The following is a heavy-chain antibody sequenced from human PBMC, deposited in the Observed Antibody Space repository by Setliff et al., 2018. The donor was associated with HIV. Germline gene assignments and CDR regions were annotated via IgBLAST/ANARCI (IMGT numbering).Heavy chain of an antibody. Sequence: ASVKVSCKASGDTFTSYYMHWVRRAPGQGLEWMGMISPSGASTKYAQRLQGRVTLTRDTSSSTVYIELSSLRSDDTAVYYCAREAEQGERSSSWYFDYWGQGTLVTVSS. V-gene: IGHV1-46*01. CDR2: ISPSGAST. J-gene: IGHJ4*02. D-gene: IGHD6-6*01. CDR1: GDTFTSYY. CDR3: AREAEQGERSSSWYFDY.